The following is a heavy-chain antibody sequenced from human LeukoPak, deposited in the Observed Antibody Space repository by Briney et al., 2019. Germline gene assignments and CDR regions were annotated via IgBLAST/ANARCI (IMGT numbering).Heavy chain of an antibody. CDR2: IYHSGST. D-gene: IGHD6-19*01. CDR3: AREPYSSGWVMSNDAFDI. Sequence: SETLSLTCTVSGYSISSGYYWGWIRQPPGKGLEWIGSIYHSGSTYYNPSLKSRVTISVDTSKNQFSLKLSSVTAADTAVYYCAREPYSSGWVMSNDAFDIWGQGTMVTVSS. V-gene: IGHV4-38-2*02. J-gene: IGHJ3*02. CDR1: GYSISSGYY.